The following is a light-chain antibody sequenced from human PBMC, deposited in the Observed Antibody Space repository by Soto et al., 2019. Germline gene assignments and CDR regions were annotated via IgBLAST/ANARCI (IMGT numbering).Light chain of an antibody. CDR2: SNS. CDR3: AAWDDSLSGVA. Sequence: QSVLTQPPSASGTPGQRVTISCSGSSSNIGSNSVHWYQQLPGTAPKLLIYSNSQRPSGVPERISGSKSGTSASLAISGLRSEDEADYYCAAWDDSLSGVAFGGGTKVTVL. CDR1: SSNIGSNS. V-gene: IGLV1-47*01. J-gene: IGLJ2*01.